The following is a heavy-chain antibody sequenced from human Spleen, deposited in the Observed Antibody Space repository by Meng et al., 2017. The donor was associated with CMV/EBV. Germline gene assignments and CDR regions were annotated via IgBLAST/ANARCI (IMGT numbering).Heavy chain of an antibody. V-gene: IGHV3-7*03. Sequence: GESLKISCAASGFTFSSPALHWVRQAPGKGLEWVANIKQDGSEKYYVDSVKGRFTISRDNSKNTLYLQMNGLRAEDTAVYYCAKVSLSGSYSSYYYGMDVWGQGTTVTVSS. J-gene: IGHJ6*02. D-gene: IGHD1-26*01. CDR1: GFTFSSPA. CDR2: IKQDGSEK. CDR3: AKVSLSGSYSSYYYGMDV.